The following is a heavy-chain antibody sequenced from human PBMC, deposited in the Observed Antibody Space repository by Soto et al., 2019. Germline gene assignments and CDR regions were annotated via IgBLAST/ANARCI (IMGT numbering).Heavy chain of an antibody. D-gene: IGHD4-17*01. V-gene: IGHV3-48*03. CDR1: GFTFSSYE. CDR3: AMNDYWLYYGMDV. Sequence: EVQLVESGGGLVQPGGSLRLSCAASGFTFSSYEMNWVRQAPGKGLEWVSYISSSGSTIYYADSVKGRFTISRDNAKNSLYLQMNSLRAEDTAVYYCAMNDYWLYYGMDVWGQGTTVTVSS. J-gene: IGHJ6*02. CDR2: ISSSGSTI.